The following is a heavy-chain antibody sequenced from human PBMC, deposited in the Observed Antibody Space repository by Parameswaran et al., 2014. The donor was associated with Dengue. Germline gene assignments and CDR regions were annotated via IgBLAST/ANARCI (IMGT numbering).Heavy chain of an antibody. V-gene: IGHV7-4-1*02. D-gene: IGHD2-2*01. CDR3: ARAGIGYCSSTSCPTGDY. Sequence: WVRQAPGQGLEWMGWINTNTGNPTYAQGFTGRFVFSLDTSVSTAYLQISSLKAEDTAVYYCARAGIGYCSSTSCPTGDYWGQGTLVTVSS. J-gene: IGHJ4*02. CDR2: INTNTGNP.